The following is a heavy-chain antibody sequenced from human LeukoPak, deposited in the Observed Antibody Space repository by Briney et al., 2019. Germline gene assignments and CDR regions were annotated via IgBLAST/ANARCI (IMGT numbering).Heavy chain of an antibody. CDR1: GFSFNNYW. V-gene: IGHV3-7*01. J-gene: IGHJ4*02. D-gene: IGHD2-21*02. CDR2: IKRDGSEI. Sequence: GGSLRLSCAASGFSFNNYWMSWVRQAPRKGLEWLANIKRDGSEIYYLDSVKGRFTISRDNAKNSLYLQMNSLRAEDTALYYCARVCGDWPTYYFDCWGQGTLVTVSS. CDR3: ARVCGDWPTYYFDC.